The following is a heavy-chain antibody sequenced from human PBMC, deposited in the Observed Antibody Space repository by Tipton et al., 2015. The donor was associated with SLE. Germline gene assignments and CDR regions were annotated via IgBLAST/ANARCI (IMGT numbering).Heavy chain of an antibody. Sequence: TLSLTCAVYGGSFSGYYWSWIRQPPGKGLEWIGEINHSGSTNYNPSLKSRVTISVDTSKNQFSLKLSSVTAADTAVYYCARGYLGEHGDYGGDGYWGQGTLVTVSS. D-gene: IGHD4-17*01. CDR3: ARGYLGEHGDYGGDGY. V-gene: IGHV4-34*01. J-gene: IGHJ4*02. CDR2: INHSGST. CDR1: GGSFSGYY.